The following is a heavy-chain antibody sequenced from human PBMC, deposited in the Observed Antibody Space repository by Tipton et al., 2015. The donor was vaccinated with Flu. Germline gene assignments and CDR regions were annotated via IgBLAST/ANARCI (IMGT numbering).Heavy chain of an antibody. Sequence: TLSLTCTVSGGSISSYYWSWIRQPPGKGLEWIGYIYYSGSTNYNPSLKSRVTISVDTSKNQFSLKLSSVTAADTAVYYCARNMVRGVKFAPWGQGTLVTVSS. J-gene: IGHJ5*02. D-gene: IGHD3-10*01. V-gene: IGHV4-59*01. CDR2: IYYSGST. CDR3: ARNMVRGVKFAP. CDR1: GGSISSYY.